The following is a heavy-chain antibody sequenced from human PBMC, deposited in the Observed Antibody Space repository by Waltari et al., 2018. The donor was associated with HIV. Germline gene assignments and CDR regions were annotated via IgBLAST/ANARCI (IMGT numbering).Heavy chain of an antibody. V-gene: IGHV3-7*01. CDR2: KKQDGSGI. CDR3: ARRGGRSSPLGY. CDR1: GFTFSSYW. J-gene: IGHJ4*02. D-gene: IGHD6-13*01. Sequence: EVQLVESGGGLVQPGGSLRLSCAASGFTFSSYWMSWVRQAPGKGLEWVAKKKQDGSGIYYVDSVKGRFTIARDNAKNSLYLQMNSLRAEDTAVYFCARRGGRSSPLGYWGQGTLVTVSS.